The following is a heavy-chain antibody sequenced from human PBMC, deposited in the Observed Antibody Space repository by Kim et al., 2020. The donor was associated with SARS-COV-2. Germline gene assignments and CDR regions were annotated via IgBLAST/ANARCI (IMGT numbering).Heavy chain of an antibody. CDR2: IYYSGST. CDR1: GGSISSYY. CDR3: ARDNYGGIESNWFDP. Sequence: SETLSLTCTVSGGSISSYYWSWIRQPPGKGLEWIGYIYYSGSTNYNPSLKSRVTISVDTSKNQFSLKLSSVTAADTAVYYCARDNYGGIESNWFDPWGQGTLVTVSS. D-gene: IGHD4-17*01. J-gene: IGHJ5*02. V-gene: IGHV4-59*13.